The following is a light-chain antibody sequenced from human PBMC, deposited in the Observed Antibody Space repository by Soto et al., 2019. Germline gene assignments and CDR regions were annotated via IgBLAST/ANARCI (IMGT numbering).Light chain of an antibody. J-gene: IGKJ5*01. CDR2: GTS. Sequence: EIVLTQSPGTLSLSPGERATLSCRASQSVSSSYLAWYQQRPGQAPRLLIYGTSSRATGIPDRFSGSGSGTDLTLTISRLKPEDFAVYYCQQYGSSPLATFGQGTRLEIK. CDR1: QSVSSSY. CDR3: QQYGSSPLAT. V-gene: IGKV3-20*01.